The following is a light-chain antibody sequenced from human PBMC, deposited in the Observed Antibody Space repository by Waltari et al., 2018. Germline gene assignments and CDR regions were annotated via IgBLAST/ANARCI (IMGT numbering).Light chain of an antibody. V-gene: IGLV2-23*02. CDR3: CSYAGSSAFGV. J-gene: IGLJ3*02. CDR2: GVS. Sequence: QSALTQPASEAGCRGQSSTVYGTGTSSHGGSYNLVSCYQQPPGKAPKLIIFGVSKRPSGVSNRCSGSKSGNTASLTISGLQAEDEADYYCCSYAGSSAFGVFGGGTKLTVL. CDR1: SSHGGSYNL.